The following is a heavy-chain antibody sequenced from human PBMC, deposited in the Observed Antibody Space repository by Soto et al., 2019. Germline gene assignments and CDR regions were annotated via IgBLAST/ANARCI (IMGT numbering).Heavy chain of an antibody. D-gene: IGHD2-15*01. CDR3: ARVCSGGSCYSDFAKFDY. V-gene: IGHV1-46*01. J-gene: IGHJ4*02. Sequence: GASVKVSCTASGYTFTSYYMHWVRQAPGQGLEWMGIINPSGGSTSYAQKFQGRVTMTRDTSTSTVYMELSSLRSEDTAVYYCARVCSGGSCYSDFAKFDYWGQGTLVTVSS. CDR1: GYTFTSYY. CDR2: INPSGGST.